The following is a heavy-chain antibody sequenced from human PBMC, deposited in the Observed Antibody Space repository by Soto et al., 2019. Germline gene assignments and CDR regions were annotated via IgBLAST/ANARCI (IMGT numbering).Heavy chain of an antibody. V-gene: IGHV4-4*07. Sequence: SETLSRTCTVSGGSLSSYYWRWLRQPAGKGLEWIGRIYTSGSTNYNPSLKSRVTMSVDTSKNQFSLKLSSVTAADTAVYYCARGASSSWTGYYYGMDVWGQGTTVTVSS. CDR3: ARGASSSWTGYYYGMDV. J-gene: IGHJ6*02. D-gene: IGHD6-13*01. CDR1: GGSLSSYY. CDR2: IYTSGST.